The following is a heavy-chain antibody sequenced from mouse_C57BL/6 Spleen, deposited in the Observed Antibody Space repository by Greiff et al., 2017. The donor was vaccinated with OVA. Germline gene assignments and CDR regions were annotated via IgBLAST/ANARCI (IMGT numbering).Heavy chain of an antibody. CDR2: ISNLAYSI. J-gene: IGHJ4*01. D-gene: IGHD4-1*02. CDR1: GFTFSDYG. V-gene: IGHV5-15*04. CDR3: ARHVNWDEDAMDY. Sequence: EVMLVESGGGLVQPGGSLKLSCAASGFTFSDYGMAWVRQAPRKGPEWVAFISNLAYSIYYADTVTGRFTISRENAKNTLYLEMSSLRSEDTAMYYCARHVNWDEDAMDYWGQGTSVTVSS.